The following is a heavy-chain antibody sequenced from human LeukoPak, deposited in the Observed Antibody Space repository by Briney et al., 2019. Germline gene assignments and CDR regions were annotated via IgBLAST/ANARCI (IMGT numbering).Heavy chain of an antibody. V-gene: IGHV4-39*01. D-gene: IGHD3-10*01. CDR2: IYYSGST. Sequence: SETLSLTCTVSGGSISSSSYYWGWIRQPPWKGLEWIGSIYYSGSTYYNPSLKSRVTISVDTSKNQFSLKLSSVTAADTAVYYCARQSQGITMVRGVIYYWGQGTLVTVSS. J-gene: IGHJ4*02. CDR1: GGSISSSSYY. CDR3: ARQSQGITMVRGVIYY.